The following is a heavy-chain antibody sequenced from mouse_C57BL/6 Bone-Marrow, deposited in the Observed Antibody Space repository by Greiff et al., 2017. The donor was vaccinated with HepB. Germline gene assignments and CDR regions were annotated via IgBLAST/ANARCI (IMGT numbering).Heavy chain of an antibody. V-gene: IGHV7-3*01. CDR2: IRNKANGYTT. D-gene: IGHD2-3*01. Sequence: EVKVVESGGGLVQPGGSLSLSCAASGFTFTDYYMSWVRQPPGKALEWLGFIRNKANGYTTEYSASVKGRFTISRDNSQSILYLQMNALRAEDSATYYCARYIYDPYYFDYWGQGTTLTVSS. CDR3: ARYIYDPYYFDY. CDR1: GFTFTDYY. J-gene: IGHJ2*01.